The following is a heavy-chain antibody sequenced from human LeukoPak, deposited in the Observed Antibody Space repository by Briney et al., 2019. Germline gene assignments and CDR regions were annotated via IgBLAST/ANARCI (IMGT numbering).Heavy chain of an antibody. CDR1: GFTFSIYW. J-gene: IGHJ6*03. V-gene: IGHV3-7*01. D-gene: IGHD3-10*01. Sequence: GGSLRLSCAASGFTFSIYWMSWVRQAPGKGLEWVAKIKGDGSEKYYVDSVKGRFTISRENAKNSLYLQMNSLRAEDTAVYYCARGGGYYYYYMDVWGKGTTVTVSS. CDR3: ARGGGYYYYYMDV. CDR2: IKGDGSEK.